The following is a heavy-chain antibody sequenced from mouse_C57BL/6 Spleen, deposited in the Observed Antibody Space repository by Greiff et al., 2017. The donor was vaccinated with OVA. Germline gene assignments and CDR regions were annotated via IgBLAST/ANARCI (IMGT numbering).Heavy chain of an antibody. Sequence: DVQLQESGPGLVKPSQSLSLTCSVTGYSITSGYYWNWIRQFPGNKLEWTGYISYDGSNNYNPSLKNRISLTSDTSKNQFFLKWNSVTTEETATYYCASYYGSSSHWYFDGWGTGTTVTVSS. V-gene: IGHV3-6*01. CDR1: GYSITSGYY. CDR2: ISYDGSN. CDR3: ASYYGSSSHWYFDG. J-gene: IGHJ1*03. D-gene: IGHD1-1*01.